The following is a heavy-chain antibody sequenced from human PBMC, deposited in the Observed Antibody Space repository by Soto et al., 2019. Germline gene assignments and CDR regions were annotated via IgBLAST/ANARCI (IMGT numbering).Heavy chain of an antibody. CDR2: ISYDGSNK. CDR1: GFTFSSYG. V-gene: IGHV3-30*18. CDR3: AKALLLLGELSSPDPAGYGMDV. Sequence: QVQLVESGGGVVQPGRSLRLSCAASGFTFSSYGMHWVRQAPGKGLEWVAVISYDGSNKYYADSVKGRFTISRDNSKNTVYLKMNRLRAEDTAVYYCAKALLLLGELSSPDPAGYGMDVWGQGTTVTVSS. J-gene: IGHJ6*02. D-gene: IGHD3-16*02.